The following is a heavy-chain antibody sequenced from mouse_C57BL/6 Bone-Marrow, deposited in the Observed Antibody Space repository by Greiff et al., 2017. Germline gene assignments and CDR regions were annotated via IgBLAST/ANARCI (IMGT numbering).Heavy chain of an antibody. CDR1: GYTFTDYE. J-gene: IGHJ2*01. D-gene: IGHD2-12*01. CDR3: TRSRRRNFDY. Sequence: VQLQQSGAELVRPGASVTLSCKASGYTFTDYEMHWVKQTPVHGLEWIGAIDPETGGTAYNQKFKGKAILTADKSSSTAYMELRSLTSEDSAVYYCTRSRRRNFDYWGQGTTLTVSS. CDR2: IDPETGGT. V-gene: IGHV1-15*01.